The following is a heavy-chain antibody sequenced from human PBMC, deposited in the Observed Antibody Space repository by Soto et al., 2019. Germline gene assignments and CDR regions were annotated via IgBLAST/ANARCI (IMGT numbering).Heavy chain of an antibody. J-gene: IGHJ6*02. CDR2: ILPMFGAV. CDR1: GGTSSNFV. CDR3: ARPKRSGYNRGDSYYHTMDV. D-gene: IGHD3-3*01. V-gene: IGHV1-69*06. Sequence: QLQLVQSGAEVKKSGSSVKVSCKASGGTSSNFVITWVRQVPGQGLEWLGGILPMFGAVKYAQNFQDRLTLPADRSTNTAAMELGSLTSDDTAVYYCARPKRSGYNRGDSYYHTMDVWGHGTTVTVS.